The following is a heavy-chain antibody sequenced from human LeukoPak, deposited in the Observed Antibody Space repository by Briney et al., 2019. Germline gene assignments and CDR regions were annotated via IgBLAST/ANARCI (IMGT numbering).Heavy chain of an antibody. J-gene: IGHJ4*02. Sequence: GGSLRLSCAASGFTFSTYAMHWVRQAPGRGLEWVAVISYDGSNKYYADSVKGRFTISRDNSKNTLYLQMNSLRAEDTAVYYCARDQGYFNYFDYWGQGTLVTVSS. D-gene: IGHD3-22*01. V-gene: IGHV3-30*04. CDR3: ARDQGYFNYFDY. CDR2: ISYDGSNK. CDR1: GFTFSTYA.